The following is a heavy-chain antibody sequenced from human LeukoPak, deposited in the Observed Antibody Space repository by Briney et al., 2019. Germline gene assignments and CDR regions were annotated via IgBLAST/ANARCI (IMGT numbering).Heavy chain of an antibody. V-gene: IGHV1-46*01. CDR3: ARGGSVDTAMALYYYYYMDV. D-gene: IGHD5-18*01. CDR2: INPSGGST. J-gene: IGHJ6*03. Sequence: ASVKVSCKASGYTFTSYYMHWVRQAPGQGLEWMGIINPSGGSTSYAQKFQGRVTMTRDTSISTAYMELSSLRSEDTAVYYCARGGSVDTAMALYYYYYMDVWGKGTTVTVSS. CDR1: GYTFTSYY.